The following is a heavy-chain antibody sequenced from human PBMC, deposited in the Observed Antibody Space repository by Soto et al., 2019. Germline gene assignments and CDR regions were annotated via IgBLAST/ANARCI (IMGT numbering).Heavy chain of an antibody. CDR1: GGSINNYY. CDR2: IYYTGGT. V-gene: IGHV4-59*01. D-gene: IGHD5-18*01. Sequence: PSETLSLTCTVSGGSINNYYWSWIRQPPGKGLQWIGYIYYTGGTNYNPSLKSRVTISVDTSKNHFSLKLISVTTADTAVYFCAIEGNLRRWIQPIHYSGQATLVTVSS. CDR3: AIEGNLRRWIQPIHY. J-gene: IGHJ4*02.